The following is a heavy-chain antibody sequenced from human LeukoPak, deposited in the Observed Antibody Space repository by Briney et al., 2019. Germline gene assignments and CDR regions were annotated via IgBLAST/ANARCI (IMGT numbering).Heavy chain of an antibody. CDR3: ARLFEAAVGPGIWWFDS. J-gene: IGHJ5*01. CDR2: IYYSGST. CDR1: GGSINSRSYY. D-gene: IGHD6-13*01. Sequence: SETLSLTCTVSGGSINSRSYYWGWVRQPPGRGLEWLGSIYYSGSTYYNPSLKSRVTISVDTSKNQFSLKLSSVTAADTAVYYCARLFEAAVGPGIWWFDSWGQGTLVTVSS. V-gene: IGHV4-39*07.